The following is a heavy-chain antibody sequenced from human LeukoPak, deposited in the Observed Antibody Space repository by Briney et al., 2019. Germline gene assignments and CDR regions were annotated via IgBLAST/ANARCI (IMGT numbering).Heavy chain of an antibody. CDR2: INHSGST. J-gene: IGHJ4*02. V-gene: IGHV4-34*01. CDR1: GGSFSGYC. Sequence: SETLSLTCAVYGGSFSGYCWSWIRQPPGKGLEWIGEINHSGSTNYNPSLKSRVTISVDTSKNQFSLKLSSVTAADTAVYYCATEPSLWFGELFTVYWGQGTLVTVSS. D-gene: IGHD3-10*01. CDR3: ATEPSLWFGELFTVY.